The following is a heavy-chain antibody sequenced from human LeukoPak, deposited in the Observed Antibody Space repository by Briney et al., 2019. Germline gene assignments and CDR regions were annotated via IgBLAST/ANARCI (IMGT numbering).Heavy chain of an antibody. CDR2: IIPIFGTA. Sequence: SVKVSCKASGGTFSSYAISWVRQAPGQGLEWMGGIIPIFGTANYAQKFQGRVTITADESTSTAYMELSSLRSEDTAVYYCARAYVRYYDSSGYCFYHWGQGTLVTVSS. CDR1: GGTFSSYA. V-gene: IGHV1-69*01. D-gene: IGHD3-22*01. CDR3: ARAYVRYYDSSGYCFYH. J-gene: IGHJ5*02.